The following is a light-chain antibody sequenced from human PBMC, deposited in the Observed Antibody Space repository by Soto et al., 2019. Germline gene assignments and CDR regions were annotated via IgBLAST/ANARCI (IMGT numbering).Light chain of an antibody. Sequence: IVMTQSPATLSVSPGERATLSCRASQSVSSNLAWYQQKLGQSPTLLMYGASTRATGIPARFSGSGSGTEFTLTISSLQSEDFAVYYCQQYNNWPWTFGQGTKVDI. CDR3: QQYNNWPWT. CDR2: GAS. V-gene: IGKV3-15*01. CDR1: QSVSSN. J-gene: IGKJ1*01.